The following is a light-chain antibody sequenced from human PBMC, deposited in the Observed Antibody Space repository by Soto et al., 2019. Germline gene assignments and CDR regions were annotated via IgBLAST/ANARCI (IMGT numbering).Light chain of an antibody. Sequence: QSVLTQPPSASGTPGQRVTISCSGSSSNIGNNYVYWYQQFPGTAPKLLIYANNRRPSGVPERFSGSNSGNTATLTISRVEAGDEADYYCQIWDSDSDHYVFGSGTKVTV. CDR2: ANN. J-gene: IGLJ1*01. CDR3: QIWDSDSDHYV. CDR1: SSNIGNNY. V-gene: IGLV1-47*02.